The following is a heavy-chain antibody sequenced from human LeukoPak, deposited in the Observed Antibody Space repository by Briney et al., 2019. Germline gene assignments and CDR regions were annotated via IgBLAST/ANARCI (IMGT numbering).Heavy chain of an antibody. CDR3: ARDTSKGVGAFDI. J-gene: IGHJ3*02. CDR1: GGSISSSSYY. D-gene: IGHD1-26*01. CDR2: IYYSGST. V-gene: IGHV4-39*07. Sequence: SETLSLTCTVSGGSISSSSYYWGWIRQPPGKGLEWIGSIYYSGSTYYNPSLKSRVTISVDTSKNQFSLKLSSATAADTAVYYCARDTSKGVGAFDIWGQGTMVTVSS.